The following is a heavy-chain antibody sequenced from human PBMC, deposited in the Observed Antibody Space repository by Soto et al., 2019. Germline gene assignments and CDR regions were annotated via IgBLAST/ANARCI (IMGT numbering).Heavy chain of an antibody. D-gene: IGHD5-12*01. CDR3: ARGRDSGYDFFPWFDP. V-gene: IGHV4-59*01. CDR2: IYYSGST. CDR1: GGSISSYY. J-gene: IGHJ5*02. Sequence: SETLSLTCTVSGGSISSYYWSWIRQPPGKGLEWSGYIYYSGSTNYNPSLKSRVTISVDTAKNQFSLKLSSVTAADTAVYYCARGRDSGYDFFPWFDPWGQGTRGTFS.